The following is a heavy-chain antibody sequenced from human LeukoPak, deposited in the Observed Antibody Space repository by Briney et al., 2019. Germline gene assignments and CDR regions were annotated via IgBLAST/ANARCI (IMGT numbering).Heavy chain of an antibody. V-gene: IGHV3-49*03. CDR3: TRAIAVTGTRWFDP. D-gene: IGHD6-19*01. CDR1: GFTFGDYT. Sequence: GGSLRLSCTASGFTFGDYTMSWFRQAPGKGLEWVGFIRIKAYGGTTEYAASVKGRFTISRDDSKSIAYLQMNSLKTEDTAVYSCTRAIAVTGTRWFDPWGQGTLVTVSS. CDR2: IRIKAYGGTT. J-gene: IGHJ5*02.